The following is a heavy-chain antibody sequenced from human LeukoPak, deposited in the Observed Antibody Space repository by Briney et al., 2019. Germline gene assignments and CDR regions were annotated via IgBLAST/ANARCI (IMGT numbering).Heavy chain of an antibody. J-gene: IGHJ4*02. CDR2: MYHSGNT. CDR1: GYSISSGYY. V-gene: IGHV4-38-2*01. CDR3: AGLRGQGFDS. Sequence: SETLSLTCAVSGYSISSGYYWVWIRQPPGKGLESIGSMYHSGNTYYNPSLKSRVTISIDTSKNECALKLSSVTAEDTAIYYCAGLRGQGFDSWRQGTLVTVSS.